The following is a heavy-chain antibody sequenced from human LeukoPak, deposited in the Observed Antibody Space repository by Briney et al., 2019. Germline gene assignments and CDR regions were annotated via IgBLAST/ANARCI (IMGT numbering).Heavy chain of an antibody. D-gene: IGHD3-9*01. V-gene: IGHV3-64*01. J-gene: IGHJ4*02. CDR2: ISSNGGST. CDR3: ANDDILTGYPWGNFDY. CDR1: GFTFSSYA. Sequence: GGSLRLSCAASGFTFSSYAMHWVRQAPGKGLEYVSAISSNGGSTYYANSVKGRFTISRDNSKNTLYLQMGSLRAEDAAVYYCANDDILTGYPWGNFDYWGQGTLVTVSS.